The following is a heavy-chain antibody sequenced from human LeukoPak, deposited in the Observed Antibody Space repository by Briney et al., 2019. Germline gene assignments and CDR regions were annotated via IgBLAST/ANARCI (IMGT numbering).Heavy chain of an antibody. D-gene: IGHD6-13*01. CDR1: GGTFSSYA. V-gene: IGHV1-69*13. CDR3: ARDTVHTAAAGNYYYYGMDV. J-gene: IGHJ6*02. Sequence: SVKVSCKASGGTFSSYAISWVRQAPGQGLEWMGGIIPIFGTANYAQKFQGRVTVTADESTSTAYMELSSLRSEDTAVYYCARDTVHTAAAGNYYYYGMDVWGQGTTVTVSS. CDR2: IIPIFGTA.